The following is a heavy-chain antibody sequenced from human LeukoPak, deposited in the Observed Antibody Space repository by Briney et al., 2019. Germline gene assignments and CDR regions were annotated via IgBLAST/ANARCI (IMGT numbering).Heavy chain of an antibody. V-gene: IGHV1-2*02. CDR3: ARGPRTGLDY. Sequence: ASVKVSCKASGYTFTHYYMHWVRQAPGQGLEWMGWINPNSGDTNYPQKFQGRVTMTTDTSITTVYMELSSLRSDDTAVFYCARGPRTGLDYWGQGTLVTVPS. J-gene: IGHJ4*02. CDR2: INPNSGDT. CDR1: GYTFTHYY. D-gene: IGHD7-27*01.